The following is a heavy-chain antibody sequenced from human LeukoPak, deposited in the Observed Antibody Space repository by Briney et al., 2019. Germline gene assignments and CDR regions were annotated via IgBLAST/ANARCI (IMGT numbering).Heavy chain of an antibody. CDR3: ARSHTLRARKFYYYYYGMDV. D-gene: IGHD2-2*02. V-gene: IGHV3-7*01. CDR1: GFTFSSYW. Sequence: GGSLRLSCAASGFTFSSYWMSWVRQAPGKGLGWVANIKQDGSEKYYVDSVKGRFTISRDNAKNSLYLQMNSLRAEDTAVYYCARSHTLRARKFYYYYYGMDVWGQGTTVTVSS. J-gene: IGHJ6*02. CDR2: IKQDGSEK.